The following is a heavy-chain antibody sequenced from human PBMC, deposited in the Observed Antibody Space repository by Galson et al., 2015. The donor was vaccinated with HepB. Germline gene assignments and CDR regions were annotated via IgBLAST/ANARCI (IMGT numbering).Heavy chain of an antibody. CDR1: GFTFSSYG. D-gene: IGHD6-19*01. V-gene: IGHV3-30*03. J-gene: IGHJ3*02. Sequence: SLRLSCAASGFTFSSYGMHWVRQAPGKGLEWVAVISYDGSNKYYADSVKGRFTISRDNSKNTLYLQMNSLRAEDTAVYYCASLETDEAVAGHGGLEDIWGQGTMVTVSS. CDR2: ISYDGSNK. CDR3: ASLETDEAVAGHGGLEDI.